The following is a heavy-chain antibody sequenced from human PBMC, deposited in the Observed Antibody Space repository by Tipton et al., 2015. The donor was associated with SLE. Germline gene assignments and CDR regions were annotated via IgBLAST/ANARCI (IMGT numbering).Heavy chain of an antibody. CDR3: ARIAGAGTVDY. V-gene: IGHV4-34*01. Sequence: TLSLTCAVYGGSFSGYYWSWIRQPPGKGLEWIGEINHSGSTNYNPSLKSRVTISVDTSKNQFSLKLISVTAADTAVYYCARIAGAGTVDYWVQGTLVTVSS. D-gene: IGHD6-19*01. CDR2: INHSGST. J-gene: IGHJ4*02. CDR1: GGSFSGYY.